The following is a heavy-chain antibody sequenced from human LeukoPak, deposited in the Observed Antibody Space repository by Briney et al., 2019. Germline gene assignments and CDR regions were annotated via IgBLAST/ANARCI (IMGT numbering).Heavy chain of an antibody. CDR2: INRSGST. CDR3: AGGGGYCSGGSCYSWYYFDY. Sequence: KPSETLSLTCAVYGGSFSGYYWSWIRQPPGKGLEWIGEINRSGSTNYNPSLKSRVTISVDTSKNQFSLKLSSVTAADTAVYYCAGGGGYCSGGSCYSWYYFDYWGQGTLVTVSS. CDR1: GGSFSGYY. V-gene: IGHV4-34*01. J-gene: IGHJ4*02. D-gene: IGHD2-15*01.